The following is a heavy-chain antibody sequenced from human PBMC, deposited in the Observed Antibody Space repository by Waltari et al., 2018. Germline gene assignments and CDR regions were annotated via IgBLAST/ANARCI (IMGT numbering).Heavy chain of an antibody. CDR3: ARSNLGATFDY. J-gene: IGHJ4*02. CDR1: GFTFSSYS. Sequence: EVQLVESGGGLVKPGGSLRLSCAASGFTFSSYSMNWVRQAPGKGLEWVSSISSRSSYIYYADSVKGRFTISRDNAKNSLYLQMNSLRAEDTAVYYCARSNLGATFDYWGQGTLVTVSS. CDR2: ISSRSSYI. V-gene: IGHV3-21*01. D-gene: IGHD1-26*01.